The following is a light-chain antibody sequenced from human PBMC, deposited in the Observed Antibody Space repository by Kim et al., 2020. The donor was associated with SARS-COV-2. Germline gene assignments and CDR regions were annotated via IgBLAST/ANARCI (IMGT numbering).Light chain of an antibody. J-gene: IGLJ3*02. V-gene: IGLV3-25*03. CDR3: QSADSSDTFWV. Sequence: PRQTARITCSGDVWTKEYVYWFQQKPGQAPVVVIYEDTERPSGIPERFSGSTSGTTVTLTISGVQAEDEADYYCQSADSSDTFWVFGGGTQLTVL. CDR2: EDT. CDR1: VWTKEY.